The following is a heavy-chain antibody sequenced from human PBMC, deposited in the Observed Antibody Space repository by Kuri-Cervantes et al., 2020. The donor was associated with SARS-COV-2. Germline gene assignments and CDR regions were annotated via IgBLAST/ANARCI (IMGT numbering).Heavy chain of an antibody. CDR1: GFTVSSNE. D-gene: IGHD6-13*01. Sequence: GGSLRLSCAASGFTVSSNEMSWVRQAPGKGLEWVSSISGGSTYYADSRKGRFTISRDNSKNTLHLQMNSLRAEDTAVYYCARAAAGNWYFDLWGRGTLVTVSS. V-gene: IGHV3-38-3*01. CDR3: ARAAAGNWYFDL. CDR2: ISGGST. J-gene: IGHJ2*01.